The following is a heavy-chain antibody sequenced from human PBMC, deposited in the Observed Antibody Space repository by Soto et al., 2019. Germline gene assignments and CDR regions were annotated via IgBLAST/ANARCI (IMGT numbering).Heavy chain of an antibody. J-gene: IGHJ4*02. CDR2: IYSGGYT. V-gene: IGHV3-53*01. Sequence: EVQLVESGGGLIQPGGSLRLSCAVSGFTVSNNYMSWVRQAPGKGLEGVSVIYSGGYTAYGDSVKGRFTISRDNSKNTLSLQMKGRGADDPAVYFWATRGGGGGYWGQGTLVTVSS. CDR1: GFTVSNNY. CDR3: ATRGGGGGY. D-gene: IGHD3-10*01.